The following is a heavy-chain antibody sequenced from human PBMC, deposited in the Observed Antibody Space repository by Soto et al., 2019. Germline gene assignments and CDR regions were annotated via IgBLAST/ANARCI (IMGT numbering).Heavy chain of an antibody. CDR2: FDPEDGET. V-gene: IGHV1-24*01. D-gene: IGHD1-1*01. Sequence: ASVKVSCKVSGYTLTELSMHWVRQAPGKGLEWMGGFDPEDGETIYAQKFQGRVTMTEDTSTDTAYMELSSLRSEDTAVYYCATGGKLERLGRFPYNWFDPWGQGTLVTVSS. CDR3: ATGGKLERLGRFPYNWFDP. CDR1: GYTLTELS. J-gene: IGHJ5*02.